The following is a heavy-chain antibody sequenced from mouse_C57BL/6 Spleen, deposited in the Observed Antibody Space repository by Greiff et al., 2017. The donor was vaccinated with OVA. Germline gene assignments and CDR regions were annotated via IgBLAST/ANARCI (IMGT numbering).Heavy chain of an antibody. CDR3: VRDFYGNYFDY. CDR2: IRSKSSTYAT. V-gene: IGHV10-3*01. Sequence: EVQRVESGGGLVQPKGSLKLSCAASGFTFNTYAMHWVRQAPGKGLEWVARIRSKSSTYATYYADSVKDRFTISRDDSQSMLYLQMNNLKTEDTAMYYCVRDFYGNYFDYWGQGTTLTVSS. D-gene: IGHD2-1*01. J-gene: IGHJ2*01. CDR1: GFTFNTYA.